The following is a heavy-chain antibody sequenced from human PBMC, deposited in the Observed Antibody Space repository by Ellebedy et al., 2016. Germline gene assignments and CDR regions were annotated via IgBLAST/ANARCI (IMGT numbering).Heavy chain of an antibody. J-gene: IGHJ4*02. CDR3: ARGRWGTATTDIDY. Sequence: GGSLRLSCAASGFTFSSYGMHWVRQAPGKGLEWVAVIWYDGSDKYYADSVKGRFTISRDNSKNTLYLQMNSLRAEDTAVYYCARGRWGTATTDIDYWGQGTLVTVSS. V-gene: IGHV3-33*01. CDR1: GFTFSSYG. D-gene: IGHD1-26*01. CDR2: IWYDGSDK.